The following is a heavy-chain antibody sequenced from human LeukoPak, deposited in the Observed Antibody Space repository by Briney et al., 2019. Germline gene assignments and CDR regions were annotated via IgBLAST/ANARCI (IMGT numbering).Heavy chain of an antibody. Sequence: LGESLKISCKASGNSLSTSWIGWVRQRPGKGLEWMGVIYPGDSDTKYSPSFQGQVTITADKSINTAYLEWSSLKASDSGTYYCARHAPEGFDLSTGLYFTLIDSWGQGTLVTVSS. V-gene: IGHV5-51*01. J-gene: IGHJ4*02. CDR1: GNSLSTSW. CDR2: IYPGDSDT. CDR3: ARHAPEGFDLSTGLYFTLIDS. D-gene: IGHD3-9*01.